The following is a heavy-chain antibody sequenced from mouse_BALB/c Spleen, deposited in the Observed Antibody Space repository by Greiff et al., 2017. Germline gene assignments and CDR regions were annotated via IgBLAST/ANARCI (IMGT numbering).Heavy chain of an antibody. D-gene: IGHD2-10*02. CDR3: AREGYGNHYAMDY. CDR1: GFNIKDTY. CDR2: IDPANGNT. J-gene: IGHJ4*01. Sequence: EVQLQESGAELVKPGASVKLSCTASGFNIKDTYMHWVKQRPEQGLEWIGRIDPANGNTKYDPKFQGKATITADTSSNTAYLQLSSLTSEDTAVYYCAREGYGNHYAMDYWGQGTSVTVSS. V-gene: IGHV14-3*02.